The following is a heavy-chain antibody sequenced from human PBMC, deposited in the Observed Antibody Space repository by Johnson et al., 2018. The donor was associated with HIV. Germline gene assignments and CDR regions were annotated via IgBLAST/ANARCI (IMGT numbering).Heavy chain of an antibody. CDR3: AKRTQDAYGPHDAFDI. J-gene: IGHJ3*02. D-gene: IGHD3-10*01. Sequence: LVESGGGVVQPGRALRLSCAASGFTFSNSAMHWVRQAPGKGLEWVSGISWNSGSIGYADSVKGRFTISRDNSKNTLYLQMNSLRAEDTAVYYCAKRTQDAYGPHDAFDIWGRGTRVTVSS. V-gene: IGHV3-23*04. CDR1: GFTFSNSA. CDR2: ISWNSGSI.